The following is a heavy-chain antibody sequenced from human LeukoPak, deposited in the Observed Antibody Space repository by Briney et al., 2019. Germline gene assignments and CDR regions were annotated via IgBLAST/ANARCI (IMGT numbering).Heavy chain of an antibody. CDR2: ISRSDDNT. V-gene: IGHV3-23*01. CDR3: ANHPGGSFDY. D-gene: IGHD3-16*01. CDR1: GFTFRSST. Sequence: GGSLRLSCGASGFTFRSSTMSRVRQAPGKGLEWVSAISRSDDNTYYADSVKGRFTIFRDSSENILYLYVSSLRAEDTAIYYCANHPGGSFDYWGQGTLVTVSS. J-gene: IGHJ4*02.